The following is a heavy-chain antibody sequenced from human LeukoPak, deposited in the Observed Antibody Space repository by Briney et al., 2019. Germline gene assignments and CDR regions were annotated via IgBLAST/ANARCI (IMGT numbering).Heavy chain of an antibody. Sequence: GGSLRLSCAASGFGFDDYGMSWVRQAPGKGLEWVSGINWNGGSTGYADSVKGRFTISRDNAKNSLYLQMNSLRAEDTALYYCARDFYSFIAGATPFDYWGQGTLVTVSS. CDR2: INWNGGST. D-gene: IGHD1-26*01. J-gene: IGHJ4*02. CDR3: ARDFYSFIAGATPFDY. CDR1: GFGFDDYG. V-gene: IGHV3-20*04.